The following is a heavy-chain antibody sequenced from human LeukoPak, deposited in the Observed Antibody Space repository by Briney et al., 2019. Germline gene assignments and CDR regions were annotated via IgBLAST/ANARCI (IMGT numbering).Heavy chain of an antibody. CDR1: GFTFSTYG. D-gene: IGHD3-10*01. CDR3: AKSSNMVRGVIITRPPDY. Sequence: AGGSLRLSCATSGFTFSTYGMRWVRQAPGKGLEWVSVIYNGGTTQYADSVKGRFTISRDNSKNTLHLQMDSLRAEDTAVYYCAKSSNMVRGVIITRPPDYWGQGTLVTVSS. CDR2: IYNGGTT. V-gene: IGHV3-53*01. J-gene: IGHJ4*02.